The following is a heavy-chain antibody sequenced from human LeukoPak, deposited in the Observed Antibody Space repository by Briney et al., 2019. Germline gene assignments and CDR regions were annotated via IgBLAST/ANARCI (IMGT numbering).Heavy chain of an antibody. J-gene: IGHJ4*02. V-gene: IGHV3-23*01. CDR2: ISTSGSST. CDR3: ASVLLWFGEQNDY. CDR1: GFTFSNYA. D-gene: IGHD3-10*01. Sequence: GGSLRLSCVASGFTFSNYAMSWVRQAPGKGLEWVSAISTSGSSTYYADSVKGRFTISRDNAKNSLYLQMNSLRAEDTAVYYCASVLLWFGEQNDYWGQGTLVTVSS.